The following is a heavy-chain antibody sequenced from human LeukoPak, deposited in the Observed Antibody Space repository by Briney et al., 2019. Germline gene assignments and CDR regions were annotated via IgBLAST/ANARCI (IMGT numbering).Heavy chain of an antibody. Sequence: GASVKVSCKASGYTFTGYYMHWVRQAPGQGLEWMGWINPNSGGTNYAQKFQGRVTMTRDTSISTAYMELSRLRSDDTAVYYCARAALPKAAGTDGNDDYWGQGTLVTVSS. CDR1: GYTFTGYY. V-gene: IGHV1-2*02. CDR3: ARAALPKAAGTDGNDDY. CDR2: INPNSGGT. J-gene: IGHJ4*02. D-gene: IGHD6-13*01.